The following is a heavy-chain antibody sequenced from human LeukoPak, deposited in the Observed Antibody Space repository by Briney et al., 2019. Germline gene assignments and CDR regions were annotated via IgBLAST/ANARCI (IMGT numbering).Heavy chain of an antibody. CDR2: IVVGSGNT. CDR3: AAWLRFLEWPRIDY. D-gene: IGHD3-3*01. V-gene: IGHV1-58*01. Sequence: ASVRVSCKASGFTFKRSAVQWVRQARGQRLEWIGWIVVGSGNTNYAQKFQERVTITGDMSTNTAYMELSNLRSEDTAVYYCAAWLRFLEWPRIDYWGQGILVTVSS. CDR1: GFTFKRSA. J-gene: IGHJ4*02.